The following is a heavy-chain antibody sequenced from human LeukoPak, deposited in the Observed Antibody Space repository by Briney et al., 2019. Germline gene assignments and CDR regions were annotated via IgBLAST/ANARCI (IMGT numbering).Heavy chain of an antibody. CDR3: SSGGYCSSTSCYGEN. CDR1: GFTFSNFG. CDR2: IYSGGST. J-gene: IGHJ4*02. D-gene: IGHD2-2*01. V-gene: IGHV3-NL1*01. Sequence: GGSLRLSCVASGFTFSNFGVHWVRQAPGKGLEWVSVIYSGGSTYYADSVKGRFTISRDNSKNTLYLQMNSLRAEDTAVYYCSSGGYCSSTSCYGENWGQGTLVTVSS.